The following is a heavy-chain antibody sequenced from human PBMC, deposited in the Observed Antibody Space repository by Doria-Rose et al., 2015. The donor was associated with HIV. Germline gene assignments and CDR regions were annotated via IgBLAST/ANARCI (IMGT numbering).Heavy chain of an antibody. J-gene: IGHJ4*02. Sequence: VQLQESGGGLVRPGESLRLSCATSGFTFSSHRINWVRQAPGKGLEWVSSISSTSAYINYADSVRGRFTISRDNARNSLYLQMDSLRAEDTAIYYCATGVTLDYWGQGTLVTVSS. CDR1: GFTFSSHR. V-gene: IGHV3-21*01. CDR3: ATGVTLDY. CDR2: ISSTSAYI. D-gene: IGHD3-10*01.